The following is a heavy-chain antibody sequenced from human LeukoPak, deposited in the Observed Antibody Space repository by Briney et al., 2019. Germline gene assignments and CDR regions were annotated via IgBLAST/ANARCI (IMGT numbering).Heavy chain of an antibody. CDR1: GFTFSSYG. D-gene: IGHD2-2*01. V-gene: IGHV3-30*18. CDR3: AKGGGSAMPDPRDAFDI. CDR2: ISYDGSNK. J-gene: IGHJ3*02. Sequence: PGGSLRLSCAASGFTFSSYGMHWVRQAPGKGLEWVAVISYDGSNKYYADSVKGRFTISRDNSKNTLYLQMNSLRAEDTAVYYCAKGGGSAMPDPRDAFDIWGQGTMVTVSS.